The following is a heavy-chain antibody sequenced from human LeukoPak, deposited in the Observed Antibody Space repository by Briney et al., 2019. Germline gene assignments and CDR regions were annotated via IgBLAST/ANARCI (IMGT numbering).Heavy chain of an antibody. V-gene: IGHV3-23*01. CDR3: AKAVASGRSFDY. Sequence: GGSLRLSCAASGFTFTTYAMSWVRQAPGRGLEWVSAISGSGTYIYYADSVKGRFTVSRDNSKNTLYLQTNSLRGEDTAVYYCAKAVASGRSFDYWAQGTLVTVSS. J-gene: IGHJ4*02. CDR1: GFTFTTYA. D-gene: IGHD6-19*01. CDR2: ISGSGTYI.